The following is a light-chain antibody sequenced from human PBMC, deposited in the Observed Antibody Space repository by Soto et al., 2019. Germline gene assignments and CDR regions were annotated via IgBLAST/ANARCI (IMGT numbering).Light chain of an antibody. V-gene: IGKV1-39*01. J-gene: IGKJ1*01. CDR1: QSISSY. Sequence: DIQMTQSPSSLSASVGGRVTITCRASQSISSYLNWYQQKPGKAPKLLIYAASSLQSGVPSRFSGSGSGTDFTLTNSSLQPEDFATFFCQQGYSNPRAFGQGTKVEIK. CDR2: AAS. CDR3: QQGYSNPRA.